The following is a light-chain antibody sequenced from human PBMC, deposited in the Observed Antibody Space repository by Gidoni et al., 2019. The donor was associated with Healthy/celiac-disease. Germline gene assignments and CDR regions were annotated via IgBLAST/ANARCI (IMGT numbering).Light chain of an antibody. V-gene: IGKV3-20*01. CDR1: QSVSSSY. Sequence: EIVLTQSPGTLSLSPGERATISCRASQSVSSSYLDWYQQKPGQAPRLLIYGASSRATGIPDRFSGSGSGTDFTLTISRLEPEDFAVYYCQQYGSSPPWTFGQGTKVEIK. CDR3: QQYGSSPPWT. CDR2: GAS. J-gene: IGKJ1*01.